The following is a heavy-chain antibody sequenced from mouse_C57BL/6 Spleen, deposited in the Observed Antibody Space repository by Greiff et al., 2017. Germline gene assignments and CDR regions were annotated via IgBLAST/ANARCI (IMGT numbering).Heavy chain of an antibody. CDR2: IDPSDSYT. D-gene: IGHD3-1*01. CDR3: ASGLGCAY. V-gene: IGHV1-69*01. J-gene: IGHJ3*01. Sequence: QVQLQQPGAELVMPGASVKLSCKASGYTFTSYWMHWVKQRPGQGLEWIGEIDPSDSYTNYNQKFKGKATLTVDTSSSTAYMQLSSLTSEDSAVYYCASGLGCAYWGQGTLVTVSA. CDR1: GYTFTSYW.